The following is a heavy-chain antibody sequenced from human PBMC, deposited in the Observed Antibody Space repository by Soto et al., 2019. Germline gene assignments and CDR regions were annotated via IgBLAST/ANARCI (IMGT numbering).Heavy chain of an antibody. V-gene: IGHV4-34*01. CDR1: GGPFSGYY. D-gene: IGHD5-18*01. CDR2: IDQSGST. Sequence: SETLSLTCAVYGGPFSGYYWNWLRQPTWEGLEWIGKIDQSGSTNYNPSLKSRVTMSVDTSRSQFSLKLSSVTAADTAVYYCARSWIQNYYYYGMDVWGQGTTVTVS. J-gene: IGHJ6*02. CDR3: ARSWIQNYYYYGMDV.